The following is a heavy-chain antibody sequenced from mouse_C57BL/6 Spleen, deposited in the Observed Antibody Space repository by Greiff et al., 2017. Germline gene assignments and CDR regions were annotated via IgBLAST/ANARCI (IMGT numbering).Heavy chain of an antibody. CDR2: IYPGDGDT. V-gene: IGHV1-82*01. Sequence: QVQLQQSGPELVKPGASVKISCKASGYAFSSSWMNWVKQRPGKGLEWIGRIYPGDGDTNYNGKFKGKATLTADKSSSTAYMELRSLTSEDSAVYFCAGHITTVVDYWGQGTTLTVSS. CDR3: AGHITTVVDY. CDR1: GYAFSSSW. J-gene: IGHJ2*01. D-gene: IGHD1-1*01.